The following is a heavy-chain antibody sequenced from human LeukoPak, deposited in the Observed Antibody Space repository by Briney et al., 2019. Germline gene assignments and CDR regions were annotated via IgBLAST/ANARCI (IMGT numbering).Heavy chain of an antibody. V-gene: IGHV1-24*01. CDR2: FDPENGKT. CDR1: GYTLTELS. CDR3: APVSPQPYCSGGSCYADEACDI. D-gene: IGHD2-15*01. Sequence: ASVKDSRKVSGYTLTELSMDWVRLPPGKGHEWVGGFDPENGKTSYAQKFQGRVTMNEDTSADTAYMELSSLGSEDTAVYYCAPVSPQPYCSGGSCYADEACDICGQGAMVAVSS. J-gene: IGHJ3*02.